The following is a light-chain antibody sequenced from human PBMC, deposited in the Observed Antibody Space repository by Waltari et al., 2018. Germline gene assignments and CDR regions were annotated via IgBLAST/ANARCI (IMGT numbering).Light chain of an antibody. J-gene: IGKJ1*01. CDR2: RVS. CDR1: QSLVSSDGNTY. V-gene: IGKV2-30*01. CDR3: IQGSHWPWT. Sequence: XVVMTQSPLSLPVTLXQXASISCRSSQSLVSSDGNTYFNWFQQRPGQSPRRLLYRVSNRDSGVPDRFSGSGSGTDFTLRISRVEAEDVGVYYCIQGSHWPWTFGQGTKVEIK.